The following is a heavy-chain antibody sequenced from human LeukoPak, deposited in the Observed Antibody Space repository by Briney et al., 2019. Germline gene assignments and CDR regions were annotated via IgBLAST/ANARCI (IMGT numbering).Heavy chain of an antibody. CDR1: GFTFTTYP. CDR2: VTGSGDNS. D-gene: IGHD1-1*01. V-gene: IGHV3-23*01. J-gene: IGHJ5*02. Sequence: PGGSLRLSYAASGFTFTTYPISWVRPAAGKGLEWVSSVTGSGDNSYHAESVKGRFTVSRDNSKNTVYLEMSSLRVEDTAIYYCAKDPVGYNYRFVFVTWGEGTQVTVSS. CDR3: AKDPVGYNYRFVFVT.